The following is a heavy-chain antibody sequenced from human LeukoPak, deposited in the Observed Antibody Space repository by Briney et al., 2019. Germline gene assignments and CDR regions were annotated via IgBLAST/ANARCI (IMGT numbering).Heavy chain of an antibody. CDR1: GFTFSSYG. J-gene: IGHJ6*03. CDR2: ISYDGSKK. CDR3: ARGGTAMGQQGYYYYMDV. D-gene: IGHD5-18*01. V-gene: IGHV3-30*03. Sequence: PGGSLRLSCAASGFTFSSYGMHWVRQAPGKGLEWVTVISYDGSKKYYADSVKGRLTISRDNSKNTLYLQMNSLRAEDTAVYYCARGGTAMGQQGYYYYMDVWGKGTTVTVSS.